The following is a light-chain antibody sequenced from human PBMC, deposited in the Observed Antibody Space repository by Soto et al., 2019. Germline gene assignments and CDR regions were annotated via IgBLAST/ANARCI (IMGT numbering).Light chain of an antibody. V-gene: IGKV3-20*01. J-gene: IGKJ1*01. CDR1: QSVRSNY. CDR3: QQYGSSRLT. CDR2: GAS. Sequence: EIVLTQSPGTLSLSPGERATLSCRASQSVRSNYLAWYRQTPGQAPRLLIYGASNMATGIPDRFSGSGSGTDFTLIISRLEPEDFALYYCQQYGSSRLTFGQGTKVEIK.